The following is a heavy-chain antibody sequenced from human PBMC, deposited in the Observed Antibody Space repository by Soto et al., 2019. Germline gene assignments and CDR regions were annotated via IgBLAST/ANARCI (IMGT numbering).Heavy chain of an antibody. J-gene: IGHJ4*02. Sequence: ASVKVSCKASGYTFTSYAMHWVRQAPGQRLEWMGWINAGNGNTKYSQKFQGRVTMTTDTSTSTAYMELRSLRSDDTAVYYCARDDILTGPTDYWGQGTLVTVSS. CDR1: GYTFTSYA. D-gene: IGHD3-9*01. CDR3: ARDDILTGPTDY. CDR2: INAGNGNT. V-gene: IGHV1-3*01.